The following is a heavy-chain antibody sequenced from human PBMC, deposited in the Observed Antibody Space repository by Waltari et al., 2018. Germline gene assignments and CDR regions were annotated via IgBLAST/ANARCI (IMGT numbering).Heavy chain of an antibody. D-gene: IGHD3-22*01. CDR1: GFTFDDYA. CDR2: FSWNSGRI. Sequence: EVQLVESGGGLVQPGRSLRLSCAASGFTFDDYAMHWVRQAPGKGLEWVSGFSWNSGRIGYADSVKGRFTISRDNAKNALYLQMNSLRAEDTALYYCAKDISFYDSGAGAFDIWGQGTMVTVSS. J-gene: IGHJ3*02. CDR3: AKDISFYDSGAGAFDI. V-gene: IGHV3-9*01.